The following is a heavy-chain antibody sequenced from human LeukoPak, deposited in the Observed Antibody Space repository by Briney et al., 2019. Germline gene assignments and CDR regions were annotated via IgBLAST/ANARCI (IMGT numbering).Heavy chain of an antibody. Sequence: PGGSLRLSCAASGFTFSNYGMHRVRQAPGKGLEWVAVISYDGSNKYYADSVKGRFTISRDNSKNTLYLQMNSLRAEDTAVYYCAKDDYDILTVYSFDYWGQGTLVTVSS. CDR1: GFTFSNYG. V-gene: IGHV3-30*18. CDR2: ISYDGSNK. J-gene: IGHJ4*02. D-gene: IGHD3-9*01. CDR3: AKDDYDILTVYSFDY.